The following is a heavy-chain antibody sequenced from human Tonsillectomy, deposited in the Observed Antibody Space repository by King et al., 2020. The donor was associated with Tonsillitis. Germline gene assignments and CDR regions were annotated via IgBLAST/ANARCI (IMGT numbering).Heavy chain of an antibody. CDR2: IYYSGGT. J-gene: IGHJ4*02. D-gene: IGHD2/OR15-2a*01. V-gene: IGHV4-59*01. Sequence: QLQGSGPGLVKPSETLSLTCTVSNDSISSYYWSWIRQPPGKGLEWIGYIYYSGGTKYNPSLKSRVTISVDTSKNQFSLNLRSVTAADTAVYYCARGTQVSLNYFGYWGQGTLVTVSS. CDR1: NDSISSYY. CDR3: ARGTQVSLNYFGY.